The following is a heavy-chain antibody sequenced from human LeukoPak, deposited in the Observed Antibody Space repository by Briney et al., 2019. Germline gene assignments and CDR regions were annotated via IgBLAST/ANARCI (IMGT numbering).Heavy chain of an antibody. V-gene: IGHV3-23*01. CDR3: AKGRSWQWPAQATGDY. Sequence: GGSLRLSCAASGFTFSSYAMSWVRQAPGKGLEWVSAISGSGGSTYYADSVKGRFTISRDNSKNTPYLQMNSLRAEDTAVYYCAKGRSWQWPAQATGDYWGQGTLVTVSS. D-gene: IGHD6-19*01. CDR1: GFTFSSYA. J-gene: IGHJ4*02. CDR2: ISGSGGST.